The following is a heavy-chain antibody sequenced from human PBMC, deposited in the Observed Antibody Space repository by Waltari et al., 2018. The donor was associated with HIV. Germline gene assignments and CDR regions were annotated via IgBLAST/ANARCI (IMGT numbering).Heavy chain of an antibody. D-gene: IGHD2-8*01. V-gene: IGHV3-7*01. CDR1: GFTFSSYW. Sequence: EVQLVESGGGLVQPGGSLRLSCAASGFTFSSYWMSWVRQAPGEGLEWVANIKQDGSEKYYVDSMKGRFTISRDNAKNSLYLQINSLRAEDTAVYYCAVRSPARRLNWFDPWGQGTLVIVSS. CDR3: AVRSPARRLNWFDP. CDR2: IKQDGSEK. J-gene: IGHJ5*02.